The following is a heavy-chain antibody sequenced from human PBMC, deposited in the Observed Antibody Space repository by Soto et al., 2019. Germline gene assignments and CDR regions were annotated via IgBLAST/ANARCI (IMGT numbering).Heavy chain of an antibody. D-gene: IGHD2-15*01. CDR2: IWYDGTNK. V-gene: IGHV3-33*01. CDR1: GFTFSTYV. Sequence: QAQLVESGGGVVQPGRSLRLSCAASGFTFSTYVMHWVRQAPGKGLEWVADIWYDGTNKHYADSVKGRFTISRDNSKNTLYLQMNSLRAEDTAVYYCARGGYCIGSTCSVFDYWGQGTLVTVSS. J-gene: IGHJ4*02. CDR3: ARGGYCIGSTCSVFDY.